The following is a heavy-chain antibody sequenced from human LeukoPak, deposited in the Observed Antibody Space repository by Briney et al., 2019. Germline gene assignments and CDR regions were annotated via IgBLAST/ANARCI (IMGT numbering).Heavy chain of an antibody. Sequence: QPGGSLRLSCAASGFTFSSYAMSWVRQAPGKGLEWVSGISGTGGSTYYADSVKGRFTISRDNSKNTLYLQMNSLRAEDTAVYYCAKFSFLRSGPAPYYYYYMDVWGKETTVTVSS. D-gene: IGHD2-15*01. J-gene: IGHJ6*03. CDR1: GFTFSSYA. CDR2: ISGTGGST. V-gene: IGHV3-23*01. CDR3: AKFSFLRSGPAPYYYYYMDV.